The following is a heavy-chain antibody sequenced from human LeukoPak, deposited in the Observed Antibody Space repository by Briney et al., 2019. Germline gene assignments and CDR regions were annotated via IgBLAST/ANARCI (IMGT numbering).Heavy chain of an antibody. CDR2: IYHSGST. CDR3: ARIWGRGSDFGI. CDR1: GGSFSGYY. J-gene: IGHJ3*02. V-gene: IGHV4-34*01. D-gene: IGHD3-16*01. Sequence: RASETLSLTCAVYGGSFSGYYWGWIRQPPVKGLEWIGFIYHSGSTYYNSSLKSRVTISLDTSRNQVSLELSSVTAADTAIYYCARIWGRGSDFGIWGQGTMVTVSS.